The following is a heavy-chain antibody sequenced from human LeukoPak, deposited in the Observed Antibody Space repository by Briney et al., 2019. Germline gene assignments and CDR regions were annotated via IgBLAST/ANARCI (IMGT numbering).Heavy chain of an antibody. V-gene: IGHV1-8*01. CDR2: MNPNSGNT. J-gene: IGHJ5*02. CDR3: ARGRGVVSHNWFDP. CDR1: GYTFTSYD. Sequence: GALVKVSCKASGYTFTSYDINWVRQATGQGLEWMGWMNPNSGNTGYAQKFQGRVTMTRNTSISTVYMELSSLRSEDTAVYYCARGRGVVSHNWFDPWGQGTLVTVSS.